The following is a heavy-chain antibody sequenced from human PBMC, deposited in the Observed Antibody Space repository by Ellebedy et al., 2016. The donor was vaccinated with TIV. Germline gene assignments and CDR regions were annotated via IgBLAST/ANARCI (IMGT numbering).Heavy chain of an antibody. CDR3: ATDGSYGDYRFPAHAFVM. Sequence: GESLKISCAASRFSFRSYWMTWVRQPPGKGLEWVANINQDGSDTYYVDSVRGRFTIARDNAKNSLYLQMNSLRAEDTSVYYCATDGSYGDYRFPAHAFVMWGQGTMVAVSS. V-gene: IGHV3-7*01. CDR2: INQDGSDT. CDR1: RFSFRSYW. J-gene: IGHJ3*02. D-gene: IGHD4-17*01.